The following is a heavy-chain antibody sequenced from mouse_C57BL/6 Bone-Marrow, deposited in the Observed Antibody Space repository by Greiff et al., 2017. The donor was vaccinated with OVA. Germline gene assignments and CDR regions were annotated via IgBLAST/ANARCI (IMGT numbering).Heavy chain of an antibody. CDR1: GYTFTSYG. J-gene: IGHJ2*01. Sequence: QVQLQQSGAELARPGASVKLSCKASGYTFTSYGISWVKQRTGQGLEWIGEIYPRSGNTYYNEQFKGKATLTADKSSSTAYMELRSLTSEDSAVYFCARRVMITTIFDYWGQGTTLTVSS. V-gene: IGHV1-81*01. CDR2: IYPRSGNT. D-gene: IGHD2-4*01. CDR3: ARRVMITTIFDY.